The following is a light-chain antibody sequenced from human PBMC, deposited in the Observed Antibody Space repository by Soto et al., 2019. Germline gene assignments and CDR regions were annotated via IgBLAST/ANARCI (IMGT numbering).Light chain of an antibody. CDR3: QGLNDYPIT. CDR2: AAS. J-gene: IGKJ5*01. CDR1: QGISSY. V-gene: IGKV1-9*01. Sequence: DIQLTQSPSFLSASVGDRVTITCRASQGISSYLAWYQQKPGKAPKFLIYAASTLRGGVPSRFSGSGSGTEFTLTISSLQPEDFATYYCQGLNDYPITSGQGTRLEIK.